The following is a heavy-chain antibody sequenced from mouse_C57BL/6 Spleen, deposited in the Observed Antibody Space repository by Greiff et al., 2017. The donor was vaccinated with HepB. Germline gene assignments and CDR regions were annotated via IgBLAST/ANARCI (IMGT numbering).Heavy chain of an antibody. J-gene: IGHJ2*01. CDR2: INPSSGYT. D-gene: IGHD4-1*01. CDR1: GYTFTSYW. CDR3: ARGWDGNYFDY. Sequence: VQRVESGAELAKPGASVKLSCKASGYTFTSYWMHWVKQRPGQGLEWIGYINPSSGYTKYNQKFKDKATLTADKSSSTAYMQLSSLTYEDSAVYYCARGWDGNYFDYWGQGTTLTVSS. V-gene: IGHV1-7*01.